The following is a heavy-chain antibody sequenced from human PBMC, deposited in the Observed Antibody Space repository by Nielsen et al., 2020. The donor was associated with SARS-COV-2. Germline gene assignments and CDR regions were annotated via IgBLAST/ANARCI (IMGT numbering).Heavy chain of an antibody. CDR2: IYYSAST. J-gene: IGHJ6*02. CDR1: GGSISSSSYY. V-gene: IGHV4-39*01. Sequence: SETLSLTCTVSGGSISSSSYYWGWIRQPPGKGLEWIGSIYYSASTYYNPSLKSRVTISVDTSKNQFSLKLSSVTAADTAVYYCASRYYYYGMDVWGQGTTVTVSS. CDR3: ASRYYYYGMDV.